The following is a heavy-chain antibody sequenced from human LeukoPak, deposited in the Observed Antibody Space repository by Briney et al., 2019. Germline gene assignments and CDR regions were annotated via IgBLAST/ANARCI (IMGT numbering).Heavy chain of an antibody. CDR2: IYYSGST. Sequence: SETLSLTCTVSGGSISSGGYYWSWIRQHPGKGLEWIGYIYYSGSTYYNPSLKSRVTISVDTSKNQFSLKLSSVTAADTAVYYYARAIGYCSGGSCSWFDPWGQGTLVTVSS. D-gene: IGHD2-15*01. CDR1: GGSISSGGYY. CDR3: ARAIGYCSGGSCSWFDP. V-gene: IGHV4-31*03. J-gene: IGHJ5*02.